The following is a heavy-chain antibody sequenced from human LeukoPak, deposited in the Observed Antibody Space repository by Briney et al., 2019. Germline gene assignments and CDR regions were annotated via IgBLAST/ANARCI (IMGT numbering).Heavy chain of an antibody. CDR2: IYHSGST. D-gene: IGHD6-6*01. J-gene: IGHJ4*02. Sequence: SETLSLTCTVSGYSISSGYYWGWIRQPPGKGLEWIGSIYHSGSTYYNPSLKSRVTISVDTSKNQFSLKLSSVTAADTAVCYCARDRQLADYWGQRTLVTVSS. CDR3: ARDRQLADY. V-gene: IGHV4-38-2*02. CDR1: GYSISSGYY.